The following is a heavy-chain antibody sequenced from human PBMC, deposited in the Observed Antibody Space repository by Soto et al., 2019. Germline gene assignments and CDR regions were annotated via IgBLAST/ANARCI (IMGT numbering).Heavy chain of an antibody. D-gene: IGHD6-19*01. CDR1: GFTFSSYS. V-gene: IGHV3-48*02. J-gene: IGHJ4*02. Sequence: PGGSLRLSCAASGFTFSSYSMNWVRQAPGKGLEWVSHISTSSGTIYYADSVKGRFTITRDNAKNSLYLQMNSLRDEDTAVYYCARDGYSSGWTRFDYWGQGTLVTVSS. CDR2: ISTSSGTI. CDR3: ARDGYSSGWTRFDY.